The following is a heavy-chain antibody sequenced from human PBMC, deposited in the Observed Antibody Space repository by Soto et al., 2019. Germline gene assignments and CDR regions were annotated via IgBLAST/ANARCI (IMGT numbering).Heavy chain of an antibody. D-gene: IGHD2-21*02. CDR1: GGTFSSYA. CDR3: ASTHTREGDYCFDY. V-gene: IGHV1-69*13. Sequence: ASVKVSCKASGGTFSSYAISWVRQAPGQGLEWMGGIIPIFGTANYAQKFQGRVTITADESTSTAYMELSSLRSEDTAVYYCASTHTREGDYCFDYWGQGTLVTVSS. J-gene: IGHJ4*02. CDR2: IIPIFGTA.